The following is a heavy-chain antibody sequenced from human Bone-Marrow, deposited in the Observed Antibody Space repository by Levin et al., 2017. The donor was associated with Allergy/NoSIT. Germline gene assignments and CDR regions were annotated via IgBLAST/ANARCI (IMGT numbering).Heavy chain of an antibody. J-gene: IGHJ4*02. D-gene: IGHD3-3*01. CDR1: GFAFEDFA. V-gene: IGHV3-9*01. CDR3: TDGRYYDFWGGYFRY. Sequence: GGSLRLSCVVSGFAFEDFAMHWVRQAPGKGLEWVSGVSWNSGTIAYADSVKGRFTVSRDNTKNSVYLQMDGLRSKDTAFYYCTDGRYYDFWGGYFRYWGQGSLVTVSS. CDR2: VSWNSGTI.